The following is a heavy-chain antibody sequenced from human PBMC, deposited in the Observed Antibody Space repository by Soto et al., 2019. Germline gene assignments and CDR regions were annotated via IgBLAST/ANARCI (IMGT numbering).Heavy chain of an antibody. CDR1: GFTFGLHW. D-gene: IGHD2-2*02. V-gene: IGHV3-7*03. CDR3: ARVATPISRNDH. CDR2: IKPDGSEK. Sequence: GGSLRLSCAASGFTFGLHWMTWVRQAPGKGLEWVTRIKPDGSEKHYVDSVKGRFTLSRDNAKNSLYLQMNSLRPEDTAVYYCARVATPISRNDHWGQGTLVTVSS. J-gene: IGHJ4*02.